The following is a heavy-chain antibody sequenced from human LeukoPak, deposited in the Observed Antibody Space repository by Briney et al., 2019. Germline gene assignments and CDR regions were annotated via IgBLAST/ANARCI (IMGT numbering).Heavy chain of an antibody. CDR2: IKQDGSEK. V-gene: IGHV3-7*01. Sequence: GGSLRLSCAASGFTFSSYGMHWVRQAPGKGLEWVANIKQDGSEKYYVDSVKGRFTVSRDNAKNSLYLQMNSLRAEDTAVYYCARISVVPDLPDYWGQGTLVTVSS. J-gene: IGHJ4*02. CDR3: ARISVVPDLPDY. D-gene: IGHD2-2*01. CDR1: GFTFSSYG.